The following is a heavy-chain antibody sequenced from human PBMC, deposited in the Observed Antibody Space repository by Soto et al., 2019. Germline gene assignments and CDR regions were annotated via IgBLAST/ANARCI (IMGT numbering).Heavy chain of an antibody. CDR2: ISGSGGTT. Sequence: PGGSLRLSCAASGFTFSSYGMSWVRQPPGKGLEWVSAISGSGGTTYYADSVMGRFTISRDNSKKMLYLQMNSLRAEDTAVYYCAQGDGILLDYYFDSWGQGTLVTVSS. V-gene: IGHV3-23*01. CDR3: AQGDGILLDYYFDS. CDR1: GFTFSSYG. D-gene: IGHD3-16*01. J-gene: IGHJ4*02.